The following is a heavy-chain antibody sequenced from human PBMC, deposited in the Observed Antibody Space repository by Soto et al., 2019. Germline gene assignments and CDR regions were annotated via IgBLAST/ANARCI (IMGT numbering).Heavy chain of an antibody. Sequence: QVQLVQSGAEVKKPGSSVKVSCKASGGTFSSYAISWVRQAPGQGLEWMGGIIPIFDTANYAQKFQGRVTITADESTSTAYMELSSLRSGDTAVYYCARGLPTYSSYGYYYGMDVWGQGTTVTVSS. CDR1: GGTFSSYA. CDR2: IIPIFDTA. CDR3: ARGLPTYSSYGYYYGMDV. D-gene: IGHD6-6*01. V-gene: IGHV1-69*01. J-gene: IGHJ6*02.